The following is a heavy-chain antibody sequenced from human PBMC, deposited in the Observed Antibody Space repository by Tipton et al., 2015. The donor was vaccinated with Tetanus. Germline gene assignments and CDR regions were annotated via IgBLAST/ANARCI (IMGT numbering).Heavy chain of an antibody. J-gene: IGHJ6*02. V-gene: IGHV4-59*01. CDR1: GGSISSYY. CDR3: ARDRLVGATYYYYYGMDV. D-gene: IGHD1-26*01. CDR2: IYYSGST. Sequence: TLSLTCTVSGGSISSYYWSWIRQPPGKGLEWIGYIYYSGSTNYNPSPKSRVTISVDTSKNQFSLKLSSVTAADTAVYYCARDRLVGATYYYYYGMDVWGQGTTVTVSS.